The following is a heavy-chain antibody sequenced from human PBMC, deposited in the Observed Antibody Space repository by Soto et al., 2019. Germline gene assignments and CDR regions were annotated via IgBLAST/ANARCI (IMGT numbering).Heavy chain of an antibody. CDR2: ISYDGSNK. J-gene: IGHJ4*02. CDR3: AKEGPYCGGDCYLDY. Sequence: QVQLVESGGGVVQPGRSLRLSCAASGFTFSSYGMHWVRQAPGKGLEWVAVISYDGSNKYYADSVKGRFTISRDNSKNTLYLQMNSLRAEDTAVYYCAKEGPYCGGDCYLDYWGQGTLVTVSS. CDR1: GFTFSSYG. V-gene: IGHV3-30*18. D-gene: IGHD2-21*02.